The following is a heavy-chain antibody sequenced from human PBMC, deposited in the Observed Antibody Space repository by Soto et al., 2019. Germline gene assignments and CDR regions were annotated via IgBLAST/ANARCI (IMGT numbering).Heavy chain of an antibody. V-gene: IGHV4-34*09. CDR3: ARDPAP. CDR2: IYNSGTT. J-gene: IGHJ5*02. Sequence: SETLSLTCAVYGGSFSGYYWSWIRQPPGKGLEWIGDIYNSGTTYYNPSLKSRVTISVDTSKNQFSLKLTSVTAADTAVYYCARDPAPWGQGTLVTSPQ. CDR1: GGSFSGYY.